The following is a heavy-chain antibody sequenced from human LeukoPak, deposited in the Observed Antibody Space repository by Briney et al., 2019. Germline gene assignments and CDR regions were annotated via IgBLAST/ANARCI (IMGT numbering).Heavy chain of an antibody. V-gene: IGHV1-46*01. CDR3: ARVSPPAAMDY. J-gene: IGHJ4*02. Sequence: ASVKVSGKASGYTFTSYYMHWVRQAPGQGLEWMGIINPSGGSTSYAQKFQGRVTMTRDMSTSTVYMELSSLGSEDTAVYYCARVSPPAAMDYWGQGTLVTVSS. CDR2: INPSGGST. D-gene: IGHD2-2*01. CDR1: GYTFTSYY.